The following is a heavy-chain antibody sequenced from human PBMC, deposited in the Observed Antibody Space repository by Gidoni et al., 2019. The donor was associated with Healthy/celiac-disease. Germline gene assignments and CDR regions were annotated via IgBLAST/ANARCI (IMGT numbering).Heavy chain of an antibody. J-gene: IGHJ4*02. CDR1: GYTFTSYY. CDR2: INPSGGST. V-gene: IGHV1-46*01. Sequence: QVQLVPSGAAAKKPGASVQVPCQASGYTFTSYYMHWVRQAPGQGLEWMGIINPSGGSTSYAQKFQGRVTMTRDTSTSTVYMELSSLRSEDTAVYYCARDGTMIVEWGFDYWGQGTLVTVSS. D-gene: IGHD3-22*01. CDR3: ARDGTMIVEWGFDY.